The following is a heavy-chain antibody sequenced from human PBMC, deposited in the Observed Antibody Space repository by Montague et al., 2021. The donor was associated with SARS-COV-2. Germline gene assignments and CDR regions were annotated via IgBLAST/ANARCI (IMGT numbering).Heavy chain of an antibody. V-gene: IGHV4-59*11. CDR1: GGSISGHC. CDR2: FDHSGDT. Sequence: SETLSLTCSVSGGSISGHCWSWIRQPPGKGLEWIGNFDHSGDTKYNPSLKSRATISVDTPKNQFALRLHSVTAADTAVYYCAREFRIELWQTNWYFGLWGRGTLVTVSS. D-gene: IGHD3-16*01. J-gene: IGHJ2*01. CDR3: AREFRIELWQTNWYFGL.